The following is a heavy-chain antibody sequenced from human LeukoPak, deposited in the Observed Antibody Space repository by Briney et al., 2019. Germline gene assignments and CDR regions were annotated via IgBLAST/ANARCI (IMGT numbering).Heavy chain of an antibody. CDR3: AKSYNNPTVAIRVRGVIPYFDS. Sequence: QSGGSLRLSCAASGITVSSNYMSWVRQAPGKGLEWVSSVSGSGDDTYYADSVKGRFIISRDNSKTTMYLQMNSLRADDTAVYYCAKSYNNPTVAIRVRGVIPYFDSWGQGSLVTVSS. CDR1: GITVSSNY. D-gene: IGHD3-10*01. V-gene: IGHV3-53*01. CDR2: SGSGDDT. J-gene: IGHJ4*02.